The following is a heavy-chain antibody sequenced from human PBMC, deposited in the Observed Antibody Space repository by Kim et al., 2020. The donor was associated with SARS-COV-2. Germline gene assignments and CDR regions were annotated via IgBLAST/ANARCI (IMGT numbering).Heavy chain of an antibody. J-gene: IGHJ4*02. D-gene: IGHD3-10*01. Sequence: NPTPTSRVTKSGDTSKNQLSLKLSSVTAADTAVYYCARGYYGSGSSPFDYWGQGTLVTVSS. CDR3: ARGYYGSGSSPFDY. V-gene: IGHV4-39*07.